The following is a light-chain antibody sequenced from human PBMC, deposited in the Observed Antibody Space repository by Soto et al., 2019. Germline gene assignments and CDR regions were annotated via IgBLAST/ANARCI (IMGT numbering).Light chain of an antibody. J-gene: IGLJ1*01. CDR3: AAWDDSLSGRVYV. V-gene: IGLV1-47*01. CDR1: SSNIGSNY. Sequence: QSVLTQPPSASGTPGQRVTISCSGRSSNIGSNYVYWYQQLPGTAPKLLIYRNNQRPSGVPDRFSGSKSGTSASLAISGLRSEDEADYYCAAWDDSLSGRVYVFGTGTKLTVL. CDR2: RNN.